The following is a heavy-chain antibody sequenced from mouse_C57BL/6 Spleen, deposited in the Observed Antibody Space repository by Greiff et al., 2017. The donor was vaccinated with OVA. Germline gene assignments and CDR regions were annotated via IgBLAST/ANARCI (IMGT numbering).Heavy chain of an antibody. CDR2: FHPYNDDT. V-gene: IGHV1-47*01. D-gene: IGHD3-2*01. CDR3: ARGDNSGYFYFGG. Sequence: QVQLKQSGAELVKPGASVKMSCKASGYTFTTYHIEWVKQNHGKSLEWIGNFHPYNDDTKYNEKFKGKATLTVDKSSSTVYLELSRLTSDDSAVYNCARGDNSGYFYFGGWGKGATVTV. CDR1: GYTFTTYH. J-gene: IGHJ2*01.